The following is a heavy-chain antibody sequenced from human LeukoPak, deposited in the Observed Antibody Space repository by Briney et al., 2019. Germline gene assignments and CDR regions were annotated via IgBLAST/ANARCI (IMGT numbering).Heavy chain of an antibody. V-gene: IGHV4-30-4*01. CDR1: GGSISSGDYY. CDR3: ARDGEVGATLGSP. Sequence: SQTLSLTCTVSGGSISSGDYYWSWIRQPPGKGLEWIGYIYNSGSTYYNPSLKSRVTISVDTSKNQFSLKLSSVTAADTAVYYCARDGEVGATLGSPWGQGTLVTVSS. J-gene: IGHJ5*02. D-gene: IGHD1-26*01. CDR2: IYNSGST.